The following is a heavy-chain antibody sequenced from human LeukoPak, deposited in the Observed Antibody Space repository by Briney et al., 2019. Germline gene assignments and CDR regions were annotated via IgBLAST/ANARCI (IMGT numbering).Heavy chain of an antibody. CDR3: ARGSTTFDY. J-gene: IGHJ4*02. Sequence: SETLSLTCTVSGGXISNNYCSWIRQPPGKGLEWIGYIFYSETTNYNPSLKSRVTLSVDTSKNQFSLNLRSVTAADTAVYYCARGSTTFDYWGQGTLVTVSS. D-gene: IGHD2-2*01. CDR1: GGXISNNY. CDR2: IFYSETT. V-gene: IGHV4-59*08.